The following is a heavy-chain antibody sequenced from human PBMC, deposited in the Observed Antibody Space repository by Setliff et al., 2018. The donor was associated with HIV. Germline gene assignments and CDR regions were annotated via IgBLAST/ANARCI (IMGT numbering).Heavy chain of an antibody. CDR1: GYTFTSYD. CDR3: ARGGPLRFLEWLLSFFDY. D-gene: IGHD3-3*01. Sequence: ASVKVSCKASGYTFTSYDINWVRQATGQGLEWMGWMNPNSGNTGYAQKFQGRVTMTRNTSISTAYMELSSLRSEDTAVYYCARGGPLRFLEWLLSFFDYWGQGTLVTVSS. V-gene: IGHV1-8*02. CDR2: MNPNSGNT. J-gene: IGHJ4*02.